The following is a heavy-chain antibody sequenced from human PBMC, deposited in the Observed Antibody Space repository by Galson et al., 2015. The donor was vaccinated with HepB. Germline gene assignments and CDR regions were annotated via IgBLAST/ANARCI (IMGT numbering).Heavy chain of an antibody. CDR3: ARDGPGAGLYDGLDI. J-gene: IGHJ3*02. D-gene: IGHD6-13*01. CDR1: GSTFSSYW. CDR2: IRSDGSDK. V-gene: IGHV3-7*03. Sequence: SLRLSCAASGSTFSSYWMSWVRQAPGKGLEWVANIRSDGSDKYYVDSVKGRFTISRDNAKSSMYLQMNSLRAEDTAVYYCARDGPGAGLYDGLDIWGLGTMVTVSS.